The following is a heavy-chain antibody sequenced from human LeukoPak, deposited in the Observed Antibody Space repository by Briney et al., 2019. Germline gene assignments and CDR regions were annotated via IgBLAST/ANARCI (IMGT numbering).Heavy chain of an antibody. CDR1: GGSISSTNYY. CDR3: ATSGWYLLPGVY. V-gene: IGHV4-39*01. CDR2: IYYSGST. D-gene: IGHD6-19*01. J-gene: IGHJ4*02. Sequence: SETLSLTCSVSGGSISSTNYYWGWIRQPPGKGLEWIGSIYYSGSTYYNPSLESRVTISVDTSKNQFSLKLSSVTAADTAVYYCATSGWYLLPGVYWGQGTLVTVSS.